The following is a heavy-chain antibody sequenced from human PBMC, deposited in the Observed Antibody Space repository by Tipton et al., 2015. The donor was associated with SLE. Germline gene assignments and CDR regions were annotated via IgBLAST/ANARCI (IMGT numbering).Heavy chain of an antibody. CDR1: GGSISDYY. J-gene: IGHJ4*02. CDR2: IFYSGGT. V-gene: IGHV4-59*01. CDR3: ARGISRSYQHFFDY. D-gene: IGHD3-10*01. Sequence: TLSLTCTVSGGSISDYYWTWIRQPPGKGLEWIGYIFYSGGTNYNPSLKSRVTISGDTSKNQFSLRLSSVTAADTAVYYCARGISRSYQHFFDYWGQGTLVTVSS.